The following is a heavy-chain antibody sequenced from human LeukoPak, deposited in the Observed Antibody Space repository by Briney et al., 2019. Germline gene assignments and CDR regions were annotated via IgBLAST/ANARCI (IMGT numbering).Heavy chain of an antibody. CDR3: ARANFLYCSSTTCLFDY. CDR2: INPNSGDT. CDR1: GYTFTDYY. J-gene: IGHJ4*02. Sequence: ASVKVSCKASGYTFTDYYLHWVRQAPGQGFEWMGWINPNSGDTNYAQKFQGRVTVTRDTSISTAHMEMSRLRSDDTAVYYCARANFLYCSSTTCLFDYWGQGTQVTVSS. V-gene: IGHV1-2*02. D-gene: IGHD2-2*01.